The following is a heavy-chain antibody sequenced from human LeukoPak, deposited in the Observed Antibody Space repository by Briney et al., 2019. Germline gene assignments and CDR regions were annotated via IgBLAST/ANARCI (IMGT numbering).Heavy chain of an antibody. V-gene: IGHV3-21*01. D-gene: IGHD3-16*02. J-gene: IGHJ3*02. Sequence: GGSLRLSCAASGFTFSSYSMNWVRQAPGKGLEWVSSISSNSNYIYYADSVKGRFTISRDNAKNSLYLQMNSLRAEDTAVYYCARERIIGTFDIWGQGTMVTVSS. CDR2: ISSNSNYI. CDR3: ARERIIGTFDI. CDR1: GFTFSSYS.